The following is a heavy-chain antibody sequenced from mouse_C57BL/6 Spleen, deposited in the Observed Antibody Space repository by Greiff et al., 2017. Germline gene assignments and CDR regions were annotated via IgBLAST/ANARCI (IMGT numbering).Heavy chain of an antibody. CDR2: ISGGGGNT. D-gene: IGHD1-1*01. CDR1: GFTFSSYT. CDR3: ARRQNYYGSSYVGYYAMDY. V-gene: IGHV5-9*01. Sequence: EVKLVESGGGLVKPGGSLKLSCAASGFTFSSYTMSWVRQTPEKRLEWVATISGGGGNTYYPDSVKGGFTISRDNAKNTLYLKMSSLRSEDTALYYCARRQNYYGSSYVGYYAMDYWGQGTSVTVSS. J-gene: IGHJ4*01.